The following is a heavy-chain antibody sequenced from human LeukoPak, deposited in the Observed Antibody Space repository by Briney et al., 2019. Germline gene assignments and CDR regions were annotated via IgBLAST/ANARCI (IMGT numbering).Heavy chain of an antibody. V-gene: IGHV4-59*01. Sequence: SETLSLTCTVSGGSISSYYWSWIRQPPGKGLEWIGYIYYSGSTNYNPSLKSRVTISVDTSKNQFSLKLSSVTAADTAVYYCARGNGGYDSYYFDYWGQGTLVTVSS. J-gene: IGHJ4*02. CDR2: IYYSGST. D-gene: IGHD5-12*01. CDR3: ARGNGGYDSYYFDY. CDR1: GGSISSYY.